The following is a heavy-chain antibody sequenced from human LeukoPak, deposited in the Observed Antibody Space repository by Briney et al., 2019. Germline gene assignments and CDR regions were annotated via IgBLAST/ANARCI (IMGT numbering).Heavy chain of an antibody. CDR2: INSDGSST. CDR1: GFTFSTNW. V-gene: IGHV3-74*01. CDR3: ARDAKWSSGSYYYGY. Sequence: GGSLRLSCAASGFTFSTNWMHWVRQAPGKGLVWVSLINSDGSSTRYADSVKGRFTISRDNAKNTLYLQMNSLRAEDTAVYYCARDAKWSSGSYYYGYWGQGTLVTVSS. D-gene: IGHD3-10*01. J-gene: IGHJ4*02.